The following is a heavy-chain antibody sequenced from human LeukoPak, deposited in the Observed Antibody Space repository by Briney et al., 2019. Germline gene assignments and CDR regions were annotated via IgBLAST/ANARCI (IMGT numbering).Heavy chain of an antibody. CDR1: GFTFSSYG. CDR2: ISYDGSNK. V-gene: IGHV3-30*18. D-gene: IGHD3-10*01. Sequence: GRSLRLSCAASGFTFSSYGMHWVRQVPGKGLEWVAVISYDGSNKYYADSVKGRFTISRDNSKNTLYLQMNSLRAEDTAVYYCVKVITMVRGVIKNYYGMDVWGKGTTVTVSS. J-gene: IGHJ6*04. CDR3: VKVITMVRGVIKNYYGMDV.